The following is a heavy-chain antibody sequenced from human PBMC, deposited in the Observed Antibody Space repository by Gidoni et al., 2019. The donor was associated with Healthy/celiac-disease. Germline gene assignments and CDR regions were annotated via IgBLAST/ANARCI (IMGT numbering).Heavy chain of an antibody. CDR3: TTDSWYDFWSGYSGGGDY. CDR2: IKSKTDGGQT. V-gene: IGHV3-15*01. Sequence: EVQLVESGGGLVKPGGSLRLSCAASGFTVSNAWMSWVRPAPGKGLEWVGRIKSKTDGGQTDYAAPVKGRFTISRDDSKNTLYLQMNSLKTEDTAVYYCTTDSWYDFWSGYSGGGDYWGQGTLVTVSS. J-gene: IGHJ4*02. CDR1: GFTVSNAW. D-gene: IGHD3-3*01.